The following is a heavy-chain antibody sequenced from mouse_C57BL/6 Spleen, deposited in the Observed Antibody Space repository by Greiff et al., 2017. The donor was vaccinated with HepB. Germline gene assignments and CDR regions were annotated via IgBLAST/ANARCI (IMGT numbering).Heavy chain of an antibody. CDR3: ARSGFLLDY. CDR1: GYAFSSSW. Sequence: VQLVESGPELVKPGASVKISCKASGYAFSSSWMNWVKQRPGKGLEWIGRIYPGDGDTNYNGKFKGKATLTADKSSSTAYMQLSSLTSEDSAVYFCARSGFLLDYWGQGTTLTVSS. J-gene: IGHJ2*01. D-gene: IGHD3-1*01. V-gene: IGHV1-82*01. CDR2: IYPGDGDT.